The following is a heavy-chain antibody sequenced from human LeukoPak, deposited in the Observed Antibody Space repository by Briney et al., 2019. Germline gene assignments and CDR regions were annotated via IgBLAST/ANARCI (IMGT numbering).Heavy chain of an antibody. Sequence: GGSLRLSCAASGFTFSSYTMTWVRQAPGKGLEWVSSISSGSSDISYADSVEGRFTISRDNAKYSLYLQMNSLRAEDTAVYYCARLTGVVNAFDYWGQGTLVTVSS. D-gene: IGHD5-18*01. J-gene: IGHJ4*02. CDR3: ARLTGVVNAFDY. CDR2: ISSGSSDI. V-gene: IGHV3-21*01. CDR1: GFTFSSYT.